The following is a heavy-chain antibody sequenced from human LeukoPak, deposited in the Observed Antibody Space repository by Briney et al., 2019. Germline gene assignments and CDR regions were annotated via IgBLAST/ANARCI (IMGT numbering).Heavy chain of an antibody. CDR3: ARDFIWNYPPNWFDS. V-gene: IGHV1-18*01. CDR1: GYTFTSYG. D-gene: IGHD1-7*01. J-gene: IGHJ5*01. Sequence: ASVKVSCKASGYTFTSYGISWVRQAPGQGLEWMGWISAYNGNTNYAQKLQGRVTMTTDTSTSTAYMELRSLRSDDTAVYYCARDFIWNYPPNWFDSWGQGTLVTVSS. CDR2: ISAYNGNT.